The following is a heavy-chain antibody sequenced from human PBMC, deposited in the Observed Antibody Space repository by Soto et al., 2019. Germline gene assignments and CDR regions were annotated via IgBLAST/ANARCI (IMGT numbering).Heavy chain of an antibody. CDR2: IAYDGSND. Sequence: QVQLVESGGGVVQPGRSLRLSCTASGFPFSSSPMHWVRQAPGKGLEWVAVIAYDGSNDYYADSVKGRFTISRDNSNDTMYLQMSSLRDDDTAVYYCVRDLASRSDCWGQGTMVTVSS. CDR1: GFPFSSSP. CDR3: VRDLASRSDC. V-gene: IGHV3-30-3*01. D-gene: IGHD2-2*01. J-gene: IGHJ4*02.